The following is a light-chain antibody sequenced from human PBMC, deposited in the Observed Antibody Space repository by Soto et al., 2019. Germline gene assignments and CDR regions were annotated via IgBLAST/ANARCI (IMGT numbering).Light chain of an antibody. CDR1: QSVTSNY. CDR2: GAS. CDR3: QQYGDSPQT. V-gene: IGKV3-20*01. Sequence: EIVLTQSPATLSLSPGERATLSCRASQSVTSNYLAWYQQEPGQAPRLLIYGASSRATAIPDRFSGSGSGTDFTLTISRLEPEDLAVYHCQQYGDSPQTFGHGTKVEIK. J-gene: IGKJ1*01.